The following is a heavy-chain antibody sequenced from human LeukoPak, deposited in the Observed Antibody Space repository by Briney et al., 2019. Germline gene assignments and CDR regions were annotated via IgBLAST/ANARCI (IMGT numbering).Heavy chain of an antibody. CDR2: IKQDGSEK. V-gene: IGHV3-7*01. J-gene: IGHJ4*02. Sequence: GGSLRLSCAASGFTFSSYWMSWVRQAPGKGLEWVANIKQDGSEKYYVDSVKGRFTISRDNAKNSLYLQMNSLRAEDTAVYYCARADSGDWYVGWPIDYWGQGTLVTVSS. CDR3: ARADSGDWYVGWPIDY. D-gene: IGHD6-19*01. CDR1: GFTFSSYW.